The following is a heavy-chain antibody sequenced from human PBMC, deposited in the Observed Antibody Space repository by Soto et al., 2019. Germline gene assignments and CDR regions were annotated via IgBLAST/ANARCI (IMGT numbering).Heavy chain of an antibody. J-gene: IGHJ6*02. CDR3: ARAYLGRLPRRADYYYAMDV. CDR1: GFSFRDYD. V-gene: IGHV3-13*05. CDR2: LGAADDP. D-gene: IGHD1-26*01. Sequence: LRLSCAASGFSFRDYDMHWVRQPTGKGLGWVSGLGAADDPYYVASVKGRFSVSRDNAQNSLYLQMNNLRVDDTAVYYCARAYLGRLPRRADYYYAMDVWGRGTTVTVSS.